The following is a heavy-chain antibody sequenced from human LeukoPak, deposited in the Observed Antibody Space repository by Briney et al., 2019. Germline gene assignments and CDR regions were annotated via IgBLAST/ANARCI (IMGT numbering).Heavy chain of an antibody. Sequence: GSLLLSCSASGLTFNSYSMNWVRQAPGKGLEWVSHISSSSDTIFYADSVKGRFTISRDDAKNSLYLQMNSLRAEDTAVYYCVREGSYYDSSGYYYVYYFDYWGQGTLVTVSS. CDR3: VREGSYYDSSGYYYVYYFDY. J-gene: IGHJ4*02. CDR1: GLTFNSYS. D-gene: IGHD3-22*01. CDR2: ISSSSDTI. V-gene: IGHV3-48*04.